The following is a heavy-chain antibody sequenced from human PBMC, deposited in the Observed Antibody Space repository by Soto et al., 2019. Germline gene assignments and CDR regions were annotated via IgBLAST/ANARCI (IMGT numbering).Heavy chain of an antibody. Sequence: ASVKVSCKASGYTFTSYAMHWVRQAPGQGLEWMGWINAGSGNTKYSQKFQVRVTLTRDTSASTAYLELSSLRSEDTAVYYCATEGAIGSFYYSGMEVWGQGTTVTVSS. V-gene: IGHV1-3*01. J-gene: IGHJ6*02. D-gene: IGHD1-26*01. CDR1: GYTFTSYA. CDR2: INAGSGNT. CDR3: ATEGAIGSFYYSGMEV.